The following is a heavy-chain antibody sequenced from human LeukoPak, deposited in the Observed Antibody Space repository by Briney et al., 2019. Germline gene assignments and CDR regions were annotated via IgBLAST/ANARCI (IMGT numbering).Heavy chain of an antibody. D-gene: IGHD7-27*01. J-gene: IGHJ6*02. CDR3: ARLLGIHYYYGMDV. CDR2: MNPNSGNT. Sequence: APVKVSCKASGYTFTSYDINWVRQATGQGLEWMGWMNPNSGNTGYAQKFQGRVTMTRNTSISTVHMELSSLRSEDTAVYYCARLLGIHYYYGMDVWGQGTTVTVSS. CDR1: GYTFTSYD. V-gene: IGHV1-8*01.